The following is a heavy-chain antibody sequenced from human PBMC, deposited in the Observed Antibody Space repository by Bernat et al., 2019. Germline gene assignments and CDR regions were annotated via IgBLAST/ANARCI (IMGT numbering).Heavy chain of an antibody. CDR2: IYYSGST. CDR3: ARWNVVFGELSDY. J-gene: IGHJ4*02. V-gene: IGHV4-39*01. D-gene: IGHD3-10*02. CDR1: GGSISSSSYY. Sequence: QLQLQESGPGLVKPSETLSLTCTVSGGSISSSSYYWGWIRQPPGKGLEWIGSIYYSGSTYYNPSLKSRVTISVDTSKNQFSLKLSSVTAADTAVYYCARWNVVFGELSDYWGQGTLVTVSS.